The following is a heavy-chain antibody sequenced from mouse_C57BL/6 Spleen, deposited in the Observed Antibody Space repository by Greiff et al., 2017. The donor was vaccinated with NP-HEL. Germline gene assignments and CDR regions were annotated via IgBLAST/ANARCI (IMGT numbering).Heavy chain of an antibody. CDR2: IYPRSGNT. Sequence: QVQLQQSGAELARPGASVKLSCKASGYSFTSYGISWVKQRTGQGLEWIGEIYPRSGNTYYNEKFKGKATLTADKSASTAYMELRSLTSADSAVYFCARSLNWDVDYWGQGTTHTVSS. CDR1: GYSFTSYG. CDR3: ARSLNWDVDY. D-gene: IGHD4-1*01. J-gene: IGHJ2*01. V-gene: IGHV1-81*01.